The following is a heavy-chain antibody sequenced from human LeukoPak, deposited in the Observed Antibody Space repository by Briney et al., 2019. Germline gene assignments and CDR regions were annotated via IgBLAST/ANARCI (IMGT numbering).Heavy chain of an antibody. CDR3: ARIMVRGVRPFGY. CDR2: MNPNSGNT. Sequence: GASVKVSCKASGYTFTTYPINWVRRATGQGLEWMGWMNPNSGNTGYAQKFRGRVTMTRNTSISTAYMELSSLRSEDTAVYYCARIMVRGVRPFGYWGQGTLVTVSS. V-gene: IGHV1-8*02. J-gene: IGHJ4*02. D-gene: IGHD3-10*01. CDR1: GYTFTTYP.